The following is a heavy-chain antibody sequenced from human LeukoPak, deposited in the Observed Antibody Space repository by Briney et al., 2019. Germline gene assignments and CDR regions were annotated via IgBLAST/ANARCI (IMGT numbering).Heavy chain of an antibody. D-gene: IGHD3-9*01. CDR2: ISGGGYNT. CDR1: GFTFNNYA. Sequence: GGSLRPSCAASGFTFNNYAMSWVRQAPGKGLEWVSAISGGGYNTYYADSVKGRFTTSRDYSKNTLYLQINSLRAEDTAVYYCAYYDLLTGFFDYWGQGTLVTVSS. CDR3: AYYDLLTGFFDY. V-gene: IGHV3-23*01. J-gene: IGHJ4*02.